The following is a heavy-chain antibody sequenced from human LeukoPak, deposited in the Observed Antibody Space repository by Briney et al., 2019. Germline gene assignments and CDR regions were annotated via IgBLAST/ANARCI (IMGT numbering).Heavy chain of an antibody. CDR2: INPNSGGT. CDR1: GYSFTGYY. CDR3: ARDTGLLGYSGYGGWFDP. V-gene: IGHV1-2*02. Sequence: GASVKVSCKASGYSFTGYYMHWVRQAPGQGLEWMGWINPNSGGTNYAQKFQGRVTMTRDTSISTAYMELSRLRSDDTAVYYCARDTGLLGYSGYGGWFDPGGQGSLVSVSS. D-gene: IGHD5-12*01. J-gene: IGHJ5*01.